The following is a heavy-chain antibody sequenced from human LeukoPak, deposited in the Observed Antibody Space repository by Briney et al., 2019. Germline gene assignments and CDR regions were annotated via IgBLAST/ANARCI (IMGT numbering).Heavy chain of an antibody. CDR2: IYPGDSDT. CDR1: GYSFTSYW. D-gene: IGHD2-15*01. Sequence: GESLKISCTGSGYSFTSYWIAWVRQMPGKGLEWMGIIYPGDSDTRYSPSFQGQVTISADKSISTAYLQWNNLKASDTAMYYCAGQDIVVVATATRAFENWGQGTMVTVSS. CDR3: AGQDIVVVATATRAFEN. J-gene: IGHJ3*02. V-gene: IGHV5-51*01.